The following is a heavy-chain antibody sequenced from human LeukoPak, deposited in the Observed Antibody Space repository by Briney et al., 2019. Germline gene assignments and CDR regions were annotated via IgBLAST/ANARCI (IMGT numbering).Heavy chain of an antibody. CDR1: GFTFSSYW. J-gene: IGHJ4*02. CDR3: ARDISYSSSFGQILGY. Sequence: GGSLRLSCATSGFTFSSYWMSWVRQAPGKGLEWVANIKQDGSEKYYVDSVKGRFTISRDNAKNSLYLQMNSLRAEDTAVYYCARDISYSSSFGQILGYWGQGTLVTVSS. V-gene: IGHV3-7*01. CDR2: IKQDGSEK. D-gene: IGHD6-6*01.